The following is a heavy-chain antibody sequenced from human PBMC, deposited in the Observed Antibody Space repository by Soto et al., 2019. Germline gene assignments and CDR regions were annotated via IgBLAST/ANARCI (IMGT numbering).Heavy chain of an antibody. D-gene: IGHD3-16*01. CDR1: GFTLSNYW. CDR2: IGPDGSQR. CDR3: ARNTLG. V-gene: IGHV3-7*05. J-gene: IGHJ4*02. Sequence: EVQLVESGGGLVQPGGSLRLSCTASGFTLSNYWMRWARQTPGKGLEWVANIGPDGSQRSYVDSVNGRFTISRDNAKSSLYLQMSSLRAEDTAVYYCARNTLGWGQGTLVNVSS.